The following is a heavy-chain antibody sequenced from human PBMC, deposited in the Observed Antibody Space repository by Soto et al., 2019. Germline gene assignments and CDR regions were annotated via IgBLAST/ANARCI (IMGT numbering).Heavy chain of an antibody. CDR2: INHSGST. D-gene: IGHD5-12*01. V-gene: IGHV4-34*01. Sequence: QVQLQQWGAGLLKPSETLSLTCAVYGGSFSGYYWSWIRQPPGKGLEWIGEINHSGSTNYNPSLKSRVTISVDPSKNQFSLKLSSVTAADTAVYYCARTLWIPFDYWGQGTLVTVSS. CDR3: ARTLWIPFDY. CDR1: GGSFSGYY. J-gene: IGHJ4*02.